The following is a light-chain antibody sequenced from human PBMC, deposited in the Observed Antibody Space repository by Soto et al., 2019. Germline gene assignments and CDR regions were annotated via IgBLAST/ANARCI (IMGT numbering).Light chain of an antibody. CDR2: AAS. V-gene: IGKV1-12*01. J-gene: IGKJ5*01. Sequence: DIQMTQSPSSVSASVGDRVTITCRASQGISIWLAWYQQKQGKAPKLLIYAASSLQSGVPSSFSGSGSGTDFTLTISSLQPEDFATYYCQQANSFPLTFSQGTRLEIK. CDR1: QGISIW. CDR3: QQANSFPLT.